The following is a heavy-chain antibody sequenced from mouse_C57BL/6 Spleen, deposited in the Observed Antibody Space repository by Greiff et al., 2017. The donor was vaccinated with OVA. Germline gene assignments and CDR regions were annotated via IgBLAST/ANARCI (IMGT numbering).Heavy chain of an antibody. CDR2: IDPETGGT. CDR3: TRRGIYGNYWDFDV. V-gene: IGHV1-15*01. D-gene: IGHD2-1*01. Sequence: QVQLQQSGAELVRPGASVTLSCKASGYTFTDYEMHWVKQTPVHGLEWIGAIDPETGGTAYNQKFKGKAILTADKSSSTAYMELRSLTSEDSAVYYCTRRGIYGNYWDFDVWGTGTTVTVSS. CDR1: GYTFTDYE. J-gene: IGHJ1*03.